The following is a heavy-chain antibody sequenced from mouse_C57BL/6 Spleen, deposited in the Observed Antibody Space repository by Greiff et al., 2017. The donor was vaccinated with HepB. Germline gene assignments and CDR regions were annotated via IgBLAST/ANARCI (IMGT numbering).Heavy chain of an antibody. CDR1: GYAFSSSW. CDR3: ARWGGSKEDYYAMDY. V-gene: IGHV1-82*01. CDR2: IYPGDGDT. J-gene: IGHJ4*01. Sequence: QVQLKESGPELVKPGASVKISCKASGYAFSSSWMNWVKQRPGKGLEWIGRIYPGDGDTNYNGKFKGKATLTADKSSSTAYMQLSSLTSEDPAVYFCARWGGSKEDYYAMDYWGQGTSVTVSS. D-gene: IGHD1-1*01.